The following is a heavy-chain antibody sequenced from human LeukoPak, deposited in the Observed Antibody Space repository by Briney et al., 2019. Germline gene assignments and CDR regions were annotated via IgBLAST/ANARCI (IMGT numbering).Heavy chain of an antibody. CDR3: ATGPYDFWSGYYTAY. CDR1: GYTLTELS. V-gene: IGHV1-24*01. D-gene: IGHD3-3*01. Sequence: GASVKVSCKVSGYTLTELSMHWVRQAPGKGLEWMGGFDPEDGETIYVQKFQGRVTMTEDTSTDIAYMGLSSLRSEDTAVYYCATGPYDFWSGYYTAYWGQGTLVTVSS. J-gene: IGHJ4*02. CDR2: FDPEDGET.